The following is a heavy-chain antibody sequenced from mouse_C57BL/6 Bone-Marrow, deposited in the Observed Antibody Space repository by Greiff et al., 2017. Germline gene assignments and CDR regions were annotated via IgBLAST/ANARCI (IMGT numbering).Heavy chain of an antibody. CDR2: IDPSDSYT. CDR1: GYTFTSYW. D-gene: IGHD2-3*01. V-gene: IGHV1-50*01. CDR3: ARRRDGYYIYYYAMDY. J-gene: IGHJ4*01. Sequence: QVQLQQPGAELVKPGASVKLSCKASGYTFTSYWMQWVKQRPGQGLEWIGEIDPSDSYTNYNQKFKGKATLTVDTSSSTDYVQLSSLASEDSAVYYCARRRDGYYIYYYAMDYWGQGTSVTVSS.